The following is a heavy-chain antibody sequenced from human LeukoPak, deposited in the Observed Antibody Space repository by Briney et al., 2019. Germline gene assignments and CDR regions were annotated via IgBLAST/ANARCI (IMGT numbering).Heavy chain of an antibody. J-gene: IGHJ4*02. D-gene: IGHD6-13*01. CDR1: GFTFSSHW. V-gene: IGHV3-7*03. CDR3: ARDRAAAGIFDY. CDR2: IKQDGSEK. Sequence: GGSLRLSCAASGFTFSSHWMSWVRQAPGKGLEWVANIKQDGSEKYYVDSVKGRFTISRDNAKNSLYLQMNSLRVEDTAVYYCARDRAAAGIFDYWGQGILVTVSS.